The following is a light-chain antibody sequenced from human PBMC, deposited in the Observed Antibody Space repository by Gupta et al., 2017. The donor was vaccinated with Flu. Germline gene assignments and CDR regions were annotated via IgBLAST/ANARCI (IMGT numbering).Light chain of an antibody. CDR2: GNS. Sequence: QPVLTQPPSVSGAPGQRVTFFCTGSSSNIDAGFDVQWYQQLPGTAPKLLIYGNSNRPSGVPDRFSGSKSGTSASLAITGLQAEDEADYYCQSYDSSLSGLYVFGTGTKVTVL. J-gene: IGLJ1*01. V-gene: IGLV1-40*01. CDR3: QSYDSSLSGLYV. CDR1: SSNIDAGFD.